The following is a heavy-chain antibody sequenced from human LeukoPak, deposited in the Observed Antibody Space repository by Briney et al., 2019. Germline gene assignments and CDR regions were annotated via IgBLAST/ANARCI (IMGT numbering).Heavy chain of an antibody. CDR3: ASRFLEWPEYGVGFDY. CDR2: IIPIFGTA. CDR1: GGTFISYA. D-gene: IGHD3-3*01. J-gene: IGHJ4*02. Sequence: SVKVSCKASGGTFISYAISWVRQAPGQGLEWMGGIIPIFGTANYAQKFQGRVTITTDESTSTAYMELSSLRSEDTAVYYCASRFLEWPEYGVGFDYWGQGTLVTVSS. V-gene: IGHV1-69*05.